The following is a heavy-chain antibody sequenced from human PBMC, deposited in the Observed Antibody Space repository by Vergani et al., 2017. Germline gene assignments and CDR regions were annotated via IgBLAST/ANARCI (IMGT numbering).Heavy chain of an antibody. D-gene: IGHD5-12*01. CDR3: AKDHNGYDSYYFDY. CDR1: GFTFSSYG. V-gene: IGHV3-30*02. J-gene: IGHJ4*02. CDR2: IRYEGSNK. Sequence: QVQLVESGGGVVQPGGSLRLSCAASGFTFSSYGMHWVRQAPGKGLEWVAFIRYEGSNKYYADSVKGRFTISRDNSKNKLYLQMNSLRAEETAVYYCAKDHNGYDSYYFDYWGQGTLVTVSS.